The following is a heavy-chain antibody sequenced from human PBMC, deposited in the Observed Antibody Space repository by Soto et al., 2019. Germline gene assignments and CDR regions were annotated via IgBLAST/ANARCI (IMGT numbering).Heavy chain of an antibody. CDR3: ARSRDGYTFDY. CDR1: GGTFSSYS. D-gene: IGHD5-12*01. Sequence: ASVNVSCKSSGGTFSSYSISWVRQAPGQGLEWMGGIIPIFGTANYAQKFQGRVTITADESTSTAYMELSSLRSEDTAVYYCARSRDGYTFDYWGQGTLVTVSS. CDR2: IIPIFGTA. J-gene: IGHJ4*02. V-gene: IGHV1-69*13.